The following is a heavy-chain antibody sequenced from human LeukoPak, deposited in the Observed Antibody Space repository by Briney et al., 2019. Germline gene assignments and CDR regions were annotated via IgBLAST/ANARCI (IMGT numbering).Heavy chain of an antibody. Sequence: PSETLSLTCTVSGGSISSYYWSWIRQPPGKGLEWIGYIYYSGSTNYNPSLKSRVTMSVDTSKNQFSLKLSSVTAADTAVYYCARGYCSGGSCLEYYWGQGTLVTVSS. V-gene: IGHV4-59*12. CDR3: ARGYCSGGSCLEYY. D-gene: IGHD2-15*01. CDR2: IYYSGST. CDR1: GGSISSYY. J-gene: IGHJ4*02.